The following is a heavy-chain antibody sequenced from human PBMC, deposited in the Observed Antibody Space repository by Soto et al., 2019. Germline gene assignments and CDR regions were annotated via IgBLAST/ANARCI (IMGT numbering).Heavy chain of an antibody. V-gene: IGHV5-51*01. CDR3: ARHGGSSVTLYYYYGMDV. D-gene: IGHD2-15*01. J-gene: IGHJ6*02. Sequence: PRESLKISCKGSGYSFTSYWIGWVRQMPGKGLELMGIIYPGDSDTRYSPSFQGQVTISADKSISTAYLQWSSLKASDTAMYYCARHGGSSVTLYYYYGMDVWGQGTTVTVSS. CDR1: GYSFTSYW. CDR2: IYPGDSDT.